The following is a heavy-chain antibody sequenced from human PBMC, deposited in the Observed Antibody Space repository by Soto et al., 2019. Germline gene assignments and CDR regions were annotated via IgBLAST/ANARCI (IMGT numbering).Heavy chain of an antibody. D-gene: IGHD3-22*01. CDR1: GYSFTSYW. J-gene: IGHJ4*02. CDR2: IDPSDSYT. V-gene: IGHV5-10-1*01. Sequence: PGESLKISCKGSGYSFTSYWISWVRQMPGKGLEWMGRIDPSDSYTNYSPSFQGHVTISADKSISTAYLQWSSLKASDTAMYYCARHTGYYDSSGLAHFDYWGQGTLVTVSS. CDR3: ARHTGYYDSSGLAHFDY.